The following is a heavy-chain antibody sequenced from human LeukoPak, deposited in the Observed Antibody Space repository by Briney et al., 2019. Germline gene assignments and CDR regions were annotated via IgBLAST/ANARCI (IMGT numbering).Heavy chain of an antibody. CDR3: ARDLGVDTTMIFFDY. Sequence: GASVKVSCKASGYTFTSYGISWVRQAPGQGLEWMGWISAYNGNTNYAQKLQGRVTMTTDTSTNTAYMELRSLRSDDTAVYYCARDLGVDTTMIFFDYWGQGTLVTVSS. D-gene: IGHD5-18*01. V-gene: IGHV1-18*01. CDR1: GYTFTSYG. J-gene: IGHJ4*02. CDR2: ISAYNGNT.